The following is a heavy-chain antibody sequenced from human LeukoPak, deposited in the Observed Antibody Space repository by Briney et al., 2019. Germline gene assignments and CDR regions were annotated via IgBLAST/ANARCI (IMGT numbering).Heavy chain of an antibody. CDR1: GYTFTGYY. V-gene: IGHV1-2*02. Sequence: ASVKVSYKASGYTFTGYYMHWVRQAPGQGLEWMGWINPNSGGTNYAQKFQGRVTMTRDTSISTAYMELSRLRSDDTAVYYCARERIVGAILDYWGQGTLVTVSS. CDR2: INPNSGGT. D-gene: IGHD1-26*01. J-gene: IGHJ4*02. CDR3: ARERIVGAILDY.